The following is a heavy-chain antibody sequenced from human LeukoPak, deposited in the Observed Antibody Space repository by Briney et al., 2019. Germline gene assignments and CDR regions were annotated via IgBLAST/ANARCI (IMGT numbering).Heavy chain of an antibody. CDR2: ISSSSSYI. V-gene: IGHV3-21*01. J-gene: IGHJ4*02. D-gene: IGHD3-16*02. CDR3: AKGEYDYVWGSYRYTSRKDYFDY. CDR1: GFTFSSYS. Sequence: GGSLRLSCAASGFTFSSYSMNWVRQAPGKGLEWVSSISSSSSYIYYADSVKGRFTISRDNSKNTLYLQMNSLRAEDTAVYYCAKGEYDYVWGSYRYTSRKDYFDYWGQGTLVTVSS.